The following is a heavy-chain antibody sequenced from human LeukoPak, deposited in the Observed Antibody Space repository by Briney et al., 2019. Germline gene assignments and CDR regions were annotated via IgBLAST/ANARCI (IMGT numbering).Heavy chain of an antibody. CDR1: GFTFSSYW. D-gene: IGHD2-2*01. CDR3: ARGGDIVVVPAAMGWSGYYFDY. J-gene: IGHJ4*02. V-gene: IGHV3-74*01. Sequence: GGSLRLSCAASGFTFSSYWMHWVRQAPGKGLVWVSRINSDGSSTSYADSVKGRFTISGDNAKNTLYLQMNSLRAEDTAVYYCARGGDIVVVPAAMGWSGYYFDYWGQGTLVTVSS. CDR2: INSDGSST.